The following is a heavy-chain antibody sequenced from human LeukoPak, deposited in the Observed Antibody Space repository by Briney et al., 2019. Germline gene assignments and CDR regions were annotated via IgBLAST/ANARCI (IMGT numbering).Heavy chain of an antibody. V-gene: IGHV1-69*06. CDR2: IIPIFGTA. D-gene: IGHD6-19*01. CDR1: GGTFSSYA. CDR3: ARENPLSGWRGGPDY. J-gene: IGHJ4*02. Sequence: ASVKVSCKASGGTFSSYAISWARQAPGQGLEWMGGIIPIFGTANYAQKFQGRVTITADKSTSTAYMELSSLRSEDMAVFYCARENPLSGWRGGPDYWGQGTLVTVSS.